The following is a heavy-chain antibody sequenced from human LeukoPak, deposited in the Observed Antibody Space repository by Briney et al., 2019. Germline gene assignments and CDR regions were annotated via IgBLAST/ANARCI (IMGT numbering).Heavy chain of an antibody. Sequence: GGSLRLSCAASGFTFSTFAMIWVRQPPGKGLEWVSSIFPSGGEIHYADSVRGRFTVSRDNSKSTLSLQMNSLRAEDTAIYYCATYRQVLLPFESWGQGTLVTVSS. CDR1: GFTFSTFA. D-gene: IGHD5-18*01. CDR3: ATYRQVLLPFES. CDR2: IFPSGGEI. V-gene: IGHV3-23*01. J-gene: IGHJ4*02.